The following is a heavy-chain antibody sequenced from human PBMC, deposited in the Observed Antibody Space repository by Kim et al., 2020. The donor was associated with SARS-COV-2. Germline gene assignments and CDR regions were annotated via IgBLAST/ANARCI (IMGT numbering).Heavy chain of an antibody. J-gene: IGHJ6*02. D-gene: IGHD3-10*01. CDR3: ARLMVRGVIRYYYGMDV. Sequence: LKSRVTISVDTSKNQFSLKLSSVTAADTAVYYCARLMVRGVIRYYYGMDVWGQGTTVTVSS. V-gene: IGHV4-34*01.